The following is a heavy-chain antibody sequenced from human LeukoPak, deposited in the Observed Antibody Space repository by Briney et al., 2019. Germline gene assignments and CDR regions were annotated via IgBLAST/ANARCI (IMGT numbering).Heavy chain of an antibody. CDR1: GGSISSYY. CDR3: ARNVDCSSTSCYYYGMDV. Sequence: SETLSLTCTVSGGSISSYYWSWIRQPPGKGLEWIGEINHSGSTNYNPSLKSRVTVSVDTSKNQFSLKLSSVTAADTAVYYCARNVDCSSTSCYYYGMDVWGQGTTVTVSS. V-gene: IGHV4-34*01. CDR2: INHSGST. J-gene: IGHJ6*02. D-gene: IGHD2-2*01.